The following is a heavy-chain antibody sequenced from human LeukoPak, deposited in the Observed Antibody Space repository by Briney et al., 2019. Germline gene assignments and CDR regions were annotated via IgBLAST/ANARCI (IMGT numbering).Heavy chain of an antibody. J-gene: IGHJ4*02. D-gene: IGHD6-19*01. V-gene: IGHV1-46*01. CDR2: INPSGGST. CDR1: GYTFTSYY. CDR3: ARGSSSGWYGGAFDY. Sequence: ASVKVSCKASGYTFTSYYMHWVRQAPGQGLEWMGIINPSGGSTSYAQKFQGRVTMTRDTSTSTVYMELSGLRSEDTAVYYCARGSSSGWYGGAFDYWGQGTLVTVSS.